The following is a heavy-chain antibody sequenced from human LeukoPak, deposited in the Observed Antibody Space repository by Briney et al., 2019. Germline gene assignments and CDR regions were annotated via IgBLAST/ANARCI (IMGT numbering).Heavy chain of an antibody. J-gene: IGHJ4*02. V-gene: IGHV1-46*01. D-gene: IGHD6-6*01. CDR2: INPTGGST. CDR1: GYTFPSYF. CDR3: ARTAARRFDY. Sequence: ASVKVSCKASGYTFPSYFVQWARQAPGRWLEWVGIINPTGGSTTYAQKFQGRVTMTRDTSTSTVYMELSSLRSDDTAVYYCARTAARRFDYWGQGTLVTVSS.